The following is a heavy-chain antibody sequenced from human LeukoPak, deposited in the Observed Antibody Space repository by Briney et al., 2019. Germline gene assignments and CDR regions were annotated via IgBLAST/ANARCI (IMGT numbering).Heavy chain of an antibody. J-gene: IGHJ4*02. CDR1: GYTFTSYY. V-gene: IGHV1-46*01. CDR2: INPSGGST. CDR3: ARGGFGPWPVVRAALYYFDY. Sequence: ASVKVSCKASGYTFTSYYMHWVRQAPGQGLEWMGIINPSGGSTSYAQKFQGRVTMTRDMSTSTVYMELSSLRSEDTAVYYCARGGFGPWPVVRAALYYFDYWGQGTLVTVSP. D-gene: IGHD2-2*01.